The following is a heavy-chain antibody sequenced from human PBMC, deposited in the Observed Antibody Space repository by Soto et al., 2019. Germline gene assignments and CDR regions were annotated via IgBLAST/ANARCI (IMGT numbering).Heavy chain of an antibody. D-gene: IGHD1-7*01. V-gene: IGHV4-34*01. CDR1: GGSFSGYY. CDR2: INHSGST. Sequence: SETLSLTCAVYGGSFSGYYWTWIRQPPGTGLEWIGEINHSGSTNYNPSLKSRVTISVDTSKNQFSLKLTSVTAADTAVYYCARDKTTGLFDYWGQGTLVTVSS. J-gene: IGHJ4*02. CDR3: ARDKTTGLFDY.